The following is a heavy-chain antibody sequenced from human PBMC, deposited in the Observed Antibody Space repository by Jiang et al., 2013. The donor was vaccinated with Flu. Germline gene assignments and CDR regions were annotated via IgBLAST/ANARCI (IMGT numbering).Heavy chain of an antibody. CDR1: SGSFSGYY. V-gene: IGHV4-34*01. Sequence: KPSETLSLKCAVYSGSFSGYYWSWIRQPPGKGLEWIGEINHSGSTNYNPSLKSRVTISVDTSKNQFSLRLSSVTAADTAVYYCARVVNYGLGNGLDSWGQGTLVTVSS. J-gene: IGHJ4*02. CDR2: INHSGST. D-gene: IGHD3-10*01. CDR3: ARVVNYGLGNGLDS.